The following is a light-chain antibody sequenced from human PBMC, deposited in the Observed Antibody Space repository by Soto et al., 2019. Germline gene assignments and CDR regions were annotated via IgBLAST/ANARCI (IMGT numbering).Light chain of an antibody. CDR2: DAS. J-gene: IGKJ1*01. CDR3: QQRSSWPT. V-gene: IGKV3-11*01. CDR1: QTVSSQ. Sequence: LLTQSPATLSLSPGERATLSCRASQTVSSQLAWYQQKPGQAPRLLIYDASKRATGVPGRFSGSGSGTDFTHTISSLETDDFGVYYCQQRSSWPTFGQGTKVDIK.